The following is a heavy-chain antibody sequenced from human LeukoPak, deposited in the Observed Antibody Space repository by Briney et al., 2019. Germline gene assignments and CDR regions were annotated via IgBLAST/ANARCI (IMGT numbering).Heavy chain of an antibody. Sequence: PSETLSLTCAVYGGSFSGYYWSWIRQPPGKGLEWIGEINHSGSTNYNPSLKSRVTISVDTSKNQFSLKLSSVTAAETAVYYCARGLGYFDWFPRWFDPWGQGTLVTVSS. CDR2: INHSGST. CDR3: ARGLGYFDWFPRWFDP. J-gene: IGHJ5*02. D-gene: IGHD3-9*01. V-gene: IGHV4-34*01. CDR1: GGSFSGYY.